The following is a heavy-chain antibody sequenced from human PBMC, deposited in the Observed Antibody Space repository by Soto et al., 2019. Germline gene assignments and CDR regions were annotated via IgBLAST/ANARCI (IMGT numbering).Heavy chain of an antibody. CDR1: GFTFSSYG. CDR2: IWYDGSNK. Sequence: GGSLRLSCAASGFTFSSYGMHWVRQTPGKGLEWVAVIWYDGSNKYYADSVKGRFTISRDNSKNTLYLQMNSLRAEDTAVYYCAGPREVHDAFDIWGQGTMVTVSS. CDR3: AGPREVHDAFDI. V-gene: IGHV3-33*01. J-gene: IGHJ3*02. D-gene: IGHD1-26*01.